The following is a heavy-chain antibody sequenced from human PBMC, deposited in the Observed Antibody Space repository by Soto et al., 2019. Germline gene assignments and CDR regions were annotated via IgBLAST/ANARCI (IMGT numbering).Heavy chain of an antibody. J-gene: IGHJ3*02. Sequence: QLQLQESGPGLVKPSETLSLTCSVSGGSISSSTYYWGWVRQPPGKGLEWIGSIYYSGTAHYTPSLKSRLTISVDTSKNQFSLHLSAVTAADTAVYYCARRATTVTYDAFDIWGQGTMVTVSS. V-gene: IGHV4-39*01. CDR2: IYYSGTA. CDR3: ARRATTVTYDAFDI. CDR1: GGSISSSTYY. D-gene: IGHD4-17*01.